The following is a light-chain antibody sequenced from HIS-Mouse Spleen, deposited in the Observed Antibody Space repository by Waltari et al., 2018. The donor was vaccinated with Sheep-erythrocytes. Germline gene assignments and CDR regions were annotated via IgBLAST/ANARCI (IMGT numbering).Light chain of an antibody. CDR3: QQRSNWPPT. CDR2: DAS. Sequence: EIVLTQSPATLSLSPGERPTLSCRASPRVSSYLAWYQQKPGQAPRLLIYDASNRATGSPARFSGSGSGTDFTLTISSLEPEDFAVYYCQQRSNWPPTFGQGTKVEIK. CDR1: PRVSSY. V-gene: IGKV3-11*01. J-gene: IGKJ1*01.